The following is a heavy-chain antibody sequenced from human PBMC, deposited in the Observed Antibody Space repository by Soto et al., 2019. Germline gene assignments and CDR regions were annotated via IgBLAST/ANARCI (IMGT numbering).Heavy chain of an antibody. CDR1: GGSVSSGSYY. CDR2: IYYSGST. CDR3: ASIPIREWLLGPLGSSLAEIFDY. D-gene: IGHD3-3*01. Sequence: PSETLSLTCTVSGGSVSSGSYYWSWIRQPPGKGLEWIGYIYYSGSTNYNPSLKSRVTISVDTSKNQFSLKLSSVTAADTAVYYCASIPIREWLLGPLGSSLAEIFDYWGQGTLVTVSS. V-gene: IGHV4-61*01. J-gene: IGHJ4*02.